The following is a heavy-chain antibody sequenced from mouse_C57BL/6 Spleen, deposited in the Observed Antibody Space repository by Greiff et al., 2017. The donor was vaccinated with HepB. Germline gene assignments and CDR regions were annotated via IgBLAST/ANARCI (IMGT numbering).Heavy chain of an antibody. J-gene: IGHJ4*01. CDR1: GYSITSGYY. Sequence: DVKLQESGPGLVKPSQSLSLTCSVTGYSITSGYYWNWIRQFPGNKLEWMGYISYDGSNNYNPSLKNRISITRDTSKNQFFLKLNSVTTEDTATYYCVSPYPDLRSYAMDYWGQGTSVTVSS. CDR3: VSPYPDLRSYAMDY. CDR2: ISYDGSN. V-gene: IGHV3-6*01. D-gene: IGHD1-1*01.